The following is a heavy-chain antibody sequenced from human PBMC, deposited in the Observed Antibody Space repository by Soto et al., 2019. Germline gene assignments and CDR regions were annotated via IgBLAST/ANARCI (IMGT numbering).Heavy chain of an antibody. CDR3: AKDPKRSTLLWFGELLPA. CDR1: GFTFSSYA. V-gene: IGHV3-23*01. Sequence: GGSLRLSCAASGFTFSSYAMSWVRQAPGKGLEWVSAISGSGGSTYYADSVKGRFTISRDNSKNTLYLQMNSLRAEDTAVYYCAKDPKRSTLLWFGELLPAWGQGTLVTVSS. J-gene: IGHJ5*02. CDR2: ISGSGGST. D-gene: IGHD3-10*01.